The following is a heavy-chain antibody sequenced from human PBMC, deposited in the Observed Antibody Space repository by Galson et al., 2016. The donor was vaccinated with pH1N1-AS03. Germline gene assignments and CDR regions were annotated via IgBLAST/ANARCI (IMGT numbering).Heavy chain of an antibody. CDR3: AGVGVYGRSPPGKF. D-gene: IGHD6-13*01. CDR1: GGSFSGYY. Sequence: SETLSLTCAVYGGSFSGYYWTWIRQPPGKGLEWIGEISHSGSTNYNPSLKSRVTISVDTSRNQFSLKLSSVIAADTAVYYCAGVGVYGRSPPGKFWGQGTLVTVSS. CDR2: ISHSGST. J-gene: IGHJ4*02. V-gene: IGHV4-34*01.